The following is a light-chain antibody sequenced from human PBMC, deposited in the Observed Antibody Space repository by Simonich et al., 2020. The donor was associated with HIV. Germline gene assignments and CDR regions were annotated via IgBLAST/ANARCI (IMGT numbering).Light chain of an antibody. J-gene: IGKJ2*01. CDR2: VAS. Sequence: EIVMTQSPATLSVSPGERATLSCRASQSVSSNLAWYQPKPGQAPRLLIYVASTRATGIPARFSGSGSGTEFTLTISSMQSEDFAVYYCQQYNNWPPVTFGQGTKLEIK. V-gene: IGKV3-15*01. CDR1: QSVSSN. CDR3: QQYNNWPPVT.